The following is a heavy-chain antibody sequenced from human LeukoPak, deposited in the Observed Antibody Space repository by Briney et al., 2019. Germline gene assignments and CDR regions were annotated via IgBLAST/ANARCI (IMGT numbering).Heavy chain of an antibody. Sequence: PGGSLRLSCAASGFTFSSYEMNWVRQAPGKGLEWVSYIRSSGSTIYYADSVKGRFTISRDNAKNSLYLQMNSLRAEDTAVYYCARKPVTTWGGYYYYYGMDVWGQGTTVTVSS. CDR3: ARKPVTTWGGYYYYYGMDV. D-gene: IGHD4-17*01. CDR2: IRSSGSTI. J-gene: IGHJ6*02. CDR1: GFTFSSYE. V-gene: IGHV3-48*03.